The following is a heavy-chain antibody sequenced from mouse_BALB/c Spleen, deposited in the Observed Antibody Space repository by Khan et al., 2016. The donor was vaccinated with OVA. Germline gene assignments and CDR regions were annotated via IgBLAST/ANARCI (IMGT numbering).Heavy chain of an antibody. CDR3: ARTGGTYDGYFGYFDD. V-gene: IGHV1-87*01. CDR2: IYPGIGDT. CDR1: GYTFTSYW. Sequence: QVQLKQSGAELARPGASVKLSCKASGYTFTSYWMQWVKQRPGQGLEWLGAIYPGIGDTRYTQKFRGKATLTADKSSTTAYMQLSSLASEDSAVFYCARTGGTYDGYFGYFDDWGAGTTVTVSS. J-gene: IGHJ1*01. D-gene: IGHD2-3*01.